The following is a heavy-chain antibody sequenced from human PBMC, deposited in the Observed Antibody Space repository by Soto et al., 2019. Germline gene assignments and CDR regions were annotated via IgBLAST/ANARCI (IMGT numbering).Heavy chain of an antibody. V-gene: IGHV3-48*03. CDR2: ISSSGSTI. J-gene: IGHJ5*02. D-gene: IGHD2-2*01. Sequence: LRLSCAASGXTFSSYEMNWVRQAPGKGLEWASYISSSGSTIYCADSVKGRFTISRDNAKNSLYLQMNSLRAEDTAVYYCARDRYCSSTSCYDNWFDPWGQGTLVTVSS. CDR3: ARDRYCSSTSCYDNWFDP. CDR1: GXTFSSYE.